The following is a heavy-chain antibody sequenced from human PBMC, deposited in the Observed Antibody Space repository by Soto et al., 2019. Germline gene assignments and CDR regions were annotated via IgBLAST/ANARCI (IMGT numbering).Heavy chain of an antibody. CDR2: INHSGST. V-gene: IGHV4-34*01. D-gene: IGHD3-3*01. Sequence: EPRSLTVAVYGGYLSGYYWAWIRQPPGKGLEWIGEINHSGSTNYNPSLKSRVTISVDTSKNQFSLKLSSVTAADTAVYYCARGRSITIFGVAKNWFDPWGQGTLVTVSS. J-gene: IGHJ5*02. CDR1: GGYLSGYY. CDR3: ARGRSITIFGVAKNWFDP.